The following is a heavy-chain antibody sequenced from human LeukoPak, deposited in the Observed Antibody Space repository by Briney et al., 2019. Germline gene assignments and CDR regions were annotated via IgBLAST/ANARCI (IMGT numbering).Heavy chain of an antibody. CDR2: IIPIFGTA. CDR3: AGGDSSGYYLLYFDY. CDR1: GGTFSSYA. Sequence: SVKVSCKASGGTFSSYAISWVRQAPGQGLEWMGGIIPIFGTANYAQKFQGRATITADESTSTAYMELSSLRSEDTAVYYCAGGDSSGYYLLYFDYWGQGTLVTVSS. D-gene: IGHD3-22*01. J-gene: IGHJ4*02. V-gene: IGHV1-69*13.